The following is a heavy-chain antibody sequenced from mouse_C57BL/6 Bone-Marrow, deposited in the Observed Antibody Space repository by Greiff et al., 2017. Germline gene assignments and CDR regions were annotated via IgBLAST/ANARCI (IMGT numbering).Heavy chain of an antibody. V-gene: IGHV1-62-2*01. J-gene: IGHJ4*01. Sequence: QVQLQQSGAELVKPGASVMLSCKASGYTFTEYTIHWVKQRSGQGLERIGWFYPGSGSIKYNEKFKDKATLTADKSSSTVYMELRRVTSEDSAVYFCARHGAPIYYGRRRGAMDYWGQGTSVTVSS. CDR2: FYPGSGSI. CDR3: ARHGAPIYYGRRRGAMDY. CDR1: GYTFTEYT. D-gene: IGHD2-1*01.